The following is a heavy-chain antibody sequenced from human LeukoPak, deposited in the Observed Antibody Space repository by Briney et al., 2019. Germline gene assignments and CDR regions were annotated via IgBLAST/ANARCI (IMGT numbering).Heavy chain of an antibody. V-gene: IGHV3-23*01. CDR1: GFTFSNYA. CDR3: AKLLIAVAGTEGY. Sequence: GMSLLLCCAASGFTFSNYAMSWVRQAPGKGLEWVSSISGSGGSTYYADSVKGRFTISRDNSKNTLYLQMNSLRAEDTAVYYCAKLLIAVAGTEGYWGQGTLVTVSS. J-gene: IGHJ4*02. CDR2: ISGSGGST. D-gene: IGHD6-19*01.